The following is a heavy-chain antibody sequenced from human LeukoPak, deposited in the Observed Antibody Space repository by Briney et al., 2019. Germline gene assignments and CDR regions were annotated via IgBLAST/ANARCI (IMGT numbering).Heavy chain of an antibody. V-gene: IGHV3-30-3*01. CDR1: GFTFSSYA. J-gene: IGHJ4*02. Sequence: PGRSLRLSCAASGFTFSSYAMHWVRQAPGKGLECVAVISYDGSNKYYADSVKGRFTISRDNSKNTLYLQMNSLRAEDTAVYYCASLLNDYGDYWGQGTLVTVSS. CDR3: ASLLNDYGDY. CDR2: ISYDGSNK. D-gene: IGHD2/OR15-2a*01.